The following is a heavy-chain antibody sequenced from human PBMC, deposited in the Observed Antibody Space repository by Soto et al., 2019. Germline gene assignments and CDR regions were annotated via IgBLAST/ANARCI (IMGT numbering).Heavy chain of an antibody. CDR3: ARGGVV. D-gene: IGHD2-8*01. CDR2: ISERGITT. J-gene: IGHJ4*02. Sequence: QPWGSLRLSCVASGFNCSNFDMNWVRQAPGRGLEWISLISERGITTTYADSVRSRFTVSRDNAQSSLYLQMDRLTVEDTGVYYCARGGVVWGRGVLVTVSS. V-gene: IGHV3-48*03. CDR1: GFNCSNFD.